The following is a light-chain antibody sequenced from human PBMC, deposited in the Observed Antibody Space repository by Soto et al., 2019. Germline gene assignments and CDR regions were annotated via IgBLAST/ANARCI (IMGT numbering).Light chain of an antibody. CDR1: QSISDT. CDR3: QQYNNWWT. CDR2: GAS. J-gene: IGKJ1*01. Sequence: EIVMTQSPVTLSVSPGGRATLSCRASQSISDTLAWYQQKPGQAPRLLIHGASTRAPGFPARFSGSGSGTDFTLTISSLQSEDFAVYYCQQYNNWWTFGQGTKVEIK. V-gene: IGKV3-15*01.